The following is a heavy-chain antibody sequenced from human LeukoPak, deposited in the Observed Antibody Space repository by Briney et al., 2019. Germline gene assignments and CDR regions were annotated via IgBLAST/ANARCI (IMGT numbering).Heavy chain of an antibody. Sequence: SETLSLTCTVSGASISSYYWSWIRQPPGKGLEWIGYIYYSGSTNYNPSLKGRVTISVDTSKNQFSLKLSSVTAADTAVYYCARALTAGDAFDIWGQGTMVTVSS. J-gene: IGHJ3*02. V-gene: IGHV4-59*08. CDR1: GASISSYY. CDR2: IYYSGST. D-gene: IGHD2-21*02. CDR3: ARALTAGDAFDI.